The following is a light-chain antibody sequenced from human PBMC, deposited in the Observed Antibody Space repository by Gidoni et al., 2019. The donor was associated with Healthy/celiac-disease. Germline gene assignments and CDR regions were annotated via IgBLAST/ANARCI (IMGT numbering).Light chain of an antibody. CDR2: DAS. V-gene: IGKV1-33*01. Sequence: DIQMTQSASSLSASVGDRVTITCQASQDISNYLNWYQQKPGKDPKLLIYDASNLETGVPSRFSGSGSGTDFTFTISSLQPEDIATYYCQQYDNLLLTFGGGTKVEIK. J-gene: IGKJ4*01. CDR1: QDISNY. CDR3: QQYDNLLLT.